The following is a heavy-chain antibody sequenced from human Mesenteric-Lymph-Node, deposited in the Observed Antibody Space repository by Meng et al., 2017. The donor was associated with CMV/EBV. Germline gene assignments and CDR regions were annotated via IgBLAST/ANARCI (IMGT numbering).Heavy chain of an antibody. J-gene: IGHJ4*02. CDR2: ISWDGGST. Sequence: GESLKISCAASGFTFDDYAMHWVRQAPGKGLEWVSLISWDGGSTYYADSVKGRFTISRDNAKNSLYLQMNSLRAEDTAVYYCASPGATDYWGQGTLVTVSS. CDR3: ASPGATDY. CDR1: GFTFDDYA. D-gene: IGHD4/OR15-4a*01. V-gene: IGHV3-43D*03.